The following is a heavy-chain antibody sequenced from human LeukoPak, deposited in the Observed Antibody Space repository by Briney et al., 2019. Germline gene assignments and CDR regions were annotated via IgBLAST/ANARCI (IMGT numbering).Heavy chain of an antibody. V-gene: IGHV1-2*06. J-gene: IGHJ4*02. CDR1: GYTFIGYY. Sequence: ASVKVSCKASGYTFIGYYIHWVRQAPGQGLEWMGRINPNSGGTNYAQKFQGRVTMTRDTSISTAYMELSRLRSDDTAVYYCARVRGIHYYFDYWGQGTLDTVSS. CDR3: ARVRGIHYYFDY. CDR2: INPNSGGT.